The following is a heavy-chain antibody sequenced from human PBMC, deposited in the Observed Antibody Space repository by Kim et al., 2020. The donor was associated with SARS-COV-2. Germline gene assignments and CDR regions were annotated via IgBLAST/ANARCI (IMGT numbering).Heavy chain of an antibody. D-gene: IGHD3-10*01. CDR3: AKDSESIWDPTLLRDFDY. V-gene: IGHV3-23*01. Sequence: GGSLRLSCAASGFTFSSYAMSWVRQAPGKGLEWVSAISGSGGSTYYADSVKGRFTISRDNSKNTLYLQMNSLRAEDTAVYYCAKDSESIWDPTLLRDFDYWGQGTLVTVSS. CDR1: GFTFSSYA. CDR2: ISGSGGST. J-gene: IGHJ4*02.